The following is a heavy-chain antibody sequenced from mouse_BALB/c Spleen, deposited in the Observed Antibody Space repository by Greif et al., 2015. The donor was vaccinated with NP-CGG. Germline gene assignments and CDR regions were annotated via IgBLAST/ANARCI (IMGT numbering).Heavy chain of an antibody. V-gene: IGHV7-3*02. CDR1: GFTFTDYY. Sequence: VQLQQSGGGLVQPGGSLRLSCATSGFTFTDYYMSWVRQPPGKALEWLGFIRNKAKGYTADYSASVKGRFTISRDNSQSILYLQMNTLRAEDSATYYCARDINYDIYWYFDVWGAGTTVTVSS. D-gene: IGHD2-4*01. CDR2: IRNKAKGYTA. CDR3: ARDINYDIYWYFDV. J-gene: IGHJ1*01.